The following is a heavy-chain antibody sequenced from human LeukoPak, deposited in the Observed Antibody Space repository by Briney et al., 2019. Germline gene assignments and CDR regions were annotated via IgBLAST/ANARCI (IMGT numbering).Heavy chain of an antibody. D-gene: IGHD4-17*01. CDR1: GYTFTSYG. CDR2: ISGYNGNT. V-gene: IGHV1-18*01. CDR3: ARGAPMTTVTLGFDP. Sequence: GASVKVSCKASGYTFTSYGISWVRQAPGQGLQWMGWISGYNGNTNYAQKLQGRVTMTTDTSTSTAYMELRSLRSDDTAVYYCARGAPMTTVTLGFDPWGQGTLVTVSS. J-gene: IGHJ5*02.